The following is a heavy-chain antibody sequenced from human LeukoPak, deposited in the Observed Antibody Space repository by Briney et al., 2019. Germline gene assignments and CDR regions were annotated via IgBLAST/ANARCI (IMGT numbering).Heavy chain of an antibody. D-gene: IGHD2-2*01. CDR1: GYTFTSYG. V-gene: IGHV1-18*01. J-gene: IGHJ6*02. CDR3: ARTDRDIVVVPAARSYYYYGMDV. CDR2: ISAYNGNT. Sequence: ASVKVSCKASGYTFTSYGISWVRQAPGQGLEWMGWISAYNGNTNYAQKLQGRVTMTTDTSTSIAYMELRSLRSDDTAVYYCARTDRDIVVVPAARSYYYYGMDVWGQGTTVTVSS.